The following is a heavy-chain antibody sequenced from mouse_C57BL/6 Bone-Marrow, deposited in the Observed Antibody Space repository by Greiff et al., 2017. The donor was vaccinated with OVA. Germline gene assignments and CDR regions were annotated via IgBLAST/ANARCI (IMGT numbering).Heavy chain of an antibody. CDR3: ARNGYYPWFAY. CDR1: GYTFTSYG. Sequence: QVHVKQSGAELARPGASVKLSCKASGYTFTSYGISWVKQRTGQGLEWIGEIYPRSGNTYYNEKFKGKATLTADKSSSTAYMEIRSLTSEDSAVYFCARNGYYPWFAYWGQGTLVTVSA. CDR2: IYPRSGNT. V-gene: IGHV1-81*01. J-gene: IGHJ3*01. D-gene: IGHD2-3*01.